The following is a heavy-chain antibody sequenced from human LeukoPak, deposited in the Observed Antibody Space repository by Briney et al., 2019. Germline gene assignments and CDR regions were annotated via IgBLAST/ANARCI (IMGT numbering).Heavy chain of an antibody. CDR3: ARHDGGSYGNWFDP. V-gene: IGHV4-59*08. CDR2: IYYIGST. D-gene: IGHD1-26*01. Sequence: PSETLSLTCAVYGGSISNYYWSWIRQPPGKGLEWIGYIYYIGSTNYNPSLKSRVTISVDTSKNQFSLKLSSVTAADTAVYYCARHDGGSYGNWFDPWGQGTLVTVSS. CDR1: GGSISNYY. J-gene: IGHJ5*02.